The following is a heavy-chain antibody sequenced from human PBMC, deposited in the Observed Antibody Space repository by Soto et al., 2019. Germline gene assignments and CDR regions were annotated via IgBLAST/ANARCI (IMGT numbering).Heavy chain of an antibody. J-gene: IGHJ4*02. CDR3: AGQSLDY. V-gene: IGHV3-48*02. CDR1: GFTFSSST. CDR2: ISATGTTT. Sequence: GGSLRLSCTASGFTFSSSTMNWVRQAPGKGLEWVSYISATGTTTHYADSVKGRFTISRDSATNSLYLQMNSLRDEDTAIYYCAGQSLDYWGQGTLVTVSS.